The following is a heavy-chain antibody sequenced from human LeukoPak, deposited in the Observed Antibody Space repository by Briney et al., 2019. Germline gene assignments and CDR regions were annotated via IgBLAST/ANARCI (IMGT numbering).Heavy chain of an antibody. CDR1: GYTFTSYA. Sequence: GASVKVSCKASGYTFTSYAMHWVRQAPGQRLEWMGWINAGNGNTKYSQKFQGRVTITRDTSASTAYIELSSLRSEDTAVYYCARGYSYGYSDYWGQGTLVTVSS. CDR3: ARGYSYGYSDY. CDR2: INAGNGNT. V-gene: IGHV1-3*01. J-gene: IGHJ4*02. D-gene: IGHD5-18*01.